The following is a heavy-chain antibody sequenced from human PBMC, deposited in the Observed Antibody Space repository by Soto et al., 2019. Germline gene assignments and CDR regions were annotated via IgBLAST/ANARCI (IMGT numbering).Heavy chain of an antibody. Sequence: QVQLVQSGAEVKKPGASVKVSCKASGYTFTGYYMHWVRQAPGQGLEWMGWINPNSGGTNYAQKFQGRVTRTRDTSISTAYMELSRLRSDDTAVYYCARDRWGRAAGYLFGPWGQGTLVTVSS. CDR1: GYTFTGYY. CDR3: ARDRWGRAAGYLFGP. D-gene: IGHD6-13*01. V-gene: IGHV1-2*02. J-gene: IGHJ5*02. CDR2: INPNSGGT.